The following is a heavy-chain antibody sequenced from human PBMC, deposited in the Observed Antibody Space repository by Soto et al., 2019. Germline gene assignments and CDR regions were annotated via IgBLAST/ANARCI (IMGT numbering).Heavy chain of an antibody. D-gene: IGHD3-9*01. CDR2: IYYSGST. V-gene: IGHV4-61*01. J-gene: IGHJ6*02. Sequence: SETLSLTCTVSGGSVSSGSYYWSWIRQPPGKGLEWIGYIYYSGSTNYNPSLKSRVTISVDTSKNQFSLELSSVTAADTAVYYCARDQYYYDILTGYYNDRGGYYYGMDVWGQGTTVTVSS. CDR3: ARDQYYYDILTGYYNDRGGYYYGMDV. CDR1: GGSVSSGSYY.